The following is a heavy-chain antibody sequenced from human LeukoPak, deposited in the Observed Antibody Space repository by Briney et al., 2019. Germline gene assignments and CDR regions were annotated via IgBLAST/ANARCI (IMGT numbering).Heavy chain of an antibody. V-gene: IGHV3-48*03. CDR3: VRDNLENQWLERSY. CDR2: ISASETSI. Sequence: GRSLRLSCTASGFTFGDYAMSWIRQAPGKGLEWVSQISASETSIKYADSVRGRFTISRDNVKNSVYLQMNSLRAEDTAIYYCVRDNLENQWLERSYWGQGTLVTVSS. D-gene: IGHD6-19*01. CDR1: GFTFGDYA. J-gene: IGHJ4*02.